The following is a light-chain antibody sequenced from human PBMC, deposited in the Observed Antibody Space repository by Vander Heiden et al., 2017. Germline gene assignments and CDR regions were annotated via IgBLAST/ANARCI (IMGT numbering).Light chain of an antibody. J-gene: IGKJ1*01. CDR1: QSLRSY. CDR2: GAS. V-gene: IGKV1-39*01. Sequence: GDRITISCRASQSLRSYLNWYQQKPGKAPELLIYGASRLQSEVPSRFSGSGSTTDFTLTISSLQLEDSATYYCQQSVSFPWMFGQGTRVEIK. CDR3: QQSVSFPWM.